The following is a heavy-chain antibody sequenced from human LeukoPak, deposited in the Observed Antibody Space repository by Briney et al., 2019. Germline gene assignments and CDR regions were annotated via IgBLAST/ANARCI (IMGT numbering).Heavy chain of an antibody. J-gene: IGHJ4*02. CDR2: FLYSGTT. CDR1: NGAVKNYY. D-gene: IGHD1-26*01. V-gene: IGHV4-59*02. Sequence: SETLSLTCSVSNGAVKNYYWTWIRQPPGQGLEWIGNFLYSGTTTYRASLDSRLIISVDNSKNTVSLRLFSVTAADTAVYYCATLVYSGSRYHFDIWGQGTLVTVSS. CDR3: ATLVYSGSRYHFDI.